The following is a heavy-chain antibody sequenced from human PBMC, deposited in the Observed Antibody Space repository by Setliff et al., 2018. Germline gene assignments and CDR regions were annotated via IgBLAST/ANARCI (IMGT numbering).Heavy chain of an antibody. Sequence: LSLTCSVSGASISSGNDFWNWIRQPAGKGLEWIGNIYTNGGTDYSPSLRSRVTISLGTSKNPFSLQLTSVTAADTAIYYRARSDDNFQYPDYWGQGTLVTVSS. V-gene: IGHV4-61*09. CDR3: ARSDDNFQYPDY. CDR1: GASISSGNDF. CDR2: IYTNGGT. J-gene: IGHJ4*01. D-gene: IGHD1-1*01.